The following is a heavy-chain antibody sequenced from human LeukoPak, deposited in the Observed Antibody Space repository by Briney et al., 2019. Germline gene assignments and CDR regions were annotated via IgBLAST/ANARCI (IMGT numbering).Heavy chain of an antibody. CDR1: GYTLTELS. D-gene: IGHD3-22*01. CDR2: FDPEDGET. V-gene: IGHV1-24*01. Sequence: SSVNVSCKVSGYTLTELSMHWVRRAPGRGLEWMGGFDPEDGETICAQKFQGRVSMTEDTSTDTAYMERSRLRSEDTAVYYCAIVGYYGSSGYSDYCGQGALVTVSS. CDR3: AIVGYYGSSGYSDY. J-gene: IGHJ4*02.